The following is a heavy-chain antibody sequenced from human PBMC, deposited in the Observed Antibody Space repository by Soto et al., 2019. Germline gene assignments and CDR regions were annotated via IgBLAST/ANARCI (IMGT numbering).Heavy chain of an antibody. CDR3: ARDFDYFDY. CDR2: VYYTGRT. V-gene: IGHV4-61*01. J-gene: IGHJ4*02. CDR1: GGSVSSGSYY. D-gene: IGHD3-3*01. Sequence: SETLSLTCTVSGGSVSSGSYYWSWIRQPPGKGLEWIGYVYYTGRTNYNPSLKSRVTISLDTSKDQFSLMLTSVTAADTAVYYCARDFDYFDYWGQGTVVTVSS.